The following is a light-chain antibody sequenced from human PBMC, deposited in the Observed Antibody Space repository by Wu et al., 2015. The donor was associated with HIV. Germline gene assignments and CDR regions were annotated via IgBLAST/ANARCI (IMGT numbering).Light chain of an antibody. Sequence: EIVLTQSPGTLSLSPGERATLSCRASQGVSSSYLAWYQQKPGQAPRLLIYGASSRATGIPDRFSGSGSGTDFTLTISSLEPEDFAVYYCQQRSNWPPGLTFGGGTKVEIK. CDR1: QGVSSSY. V-gene: IGKV3D-20*02. CDR2: GAS. J-gene: IGKJ4*01. CDR3: QQRSNWPPGLT.